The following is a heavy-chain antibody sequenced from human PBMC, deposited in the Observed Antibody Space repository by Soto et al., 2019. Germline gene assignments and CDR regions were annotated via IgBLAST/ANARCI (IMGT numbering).Heavy chain of an antibody. J-gene: IGHJ6*02. CDR3: ASSFAEYCINGVCGYYYYGMDV. D-gene: IGHD2-8*01. CDR1: GGTFSSYI. V-gene: IGHV1-69*13. Sequence: SVKVSCKASGGTFSSYIISWVRQAPGQGLEWMGRIIPIFGTANYAQKFQGRVTITADESTSTAYMELSSLRSEDTAVYYCASSFAEYCINGVCGYYYYGMDVWGQGTTVTVSS. CDR2: IIPIFGTA.